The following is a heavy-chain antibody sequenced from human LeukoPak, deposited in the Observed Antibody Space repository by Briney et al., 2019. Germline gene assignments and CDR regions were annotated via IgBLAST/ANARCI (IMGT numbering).Heavy chain of an antibody. Sequence: GGSLRLSCAASGFTLSSYEMNWVRQAPGKGLEWDSYISSSDTTIYYADSVKGRFTISRDKAKNSLYLQMKSLRAEDTAVYYCAREYSSSWNYYGMYVWGQGTTVTVSS. CDR3: AREYSSSWNYYGMYV. CDR2: ISSSDTTI. V-gene: IGHV3-48*03. J-gene: IGHJ6*02. CDR1: GFTLSSYE. D-gene: IGHD6-13*01.